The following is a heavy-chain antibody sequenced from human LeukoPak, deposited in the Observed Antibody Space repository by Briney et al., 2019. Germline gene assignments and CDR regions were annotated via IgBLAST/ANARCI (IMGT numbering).Heavy chain of an antibody. J-gene: IGHJ4*02. Sequence: RASVKVSCKASGCTFTSYGISWVRQAPGQGLEWMGWISVCNGNTNYAQKHKGRGTMTTDTSTSTAYMELRSLRSDDTAVYYCARFSPYSSSWSRFFDYWGQGTLVTVSS. CDR3: ARFSPYSSSWSRFFDY. D-gene: IGHD6-13*01. CDR1: GCTFTSYG. V-gene: IGHV1-18*04. CDR2: ISVCNGNT.